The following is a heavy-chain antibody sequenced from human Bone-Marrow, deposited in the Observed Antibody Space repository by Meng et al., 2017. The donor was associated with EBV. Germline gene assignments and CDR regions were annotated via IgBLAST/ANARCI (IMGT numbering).Heavy chain of an antibody. D-gene: IGHD6-13*01. J-gene: IGHJ4*02. V-gene: IGHV7-4-1*02. CDR3: AKASRGGGSTWYGLDN. CDR1: GYTLPTCP. CDR2: INTNAGNP. Sequence: HLVQSAPVLNRLGASVTVECKASGYTLPTCPMTGVQQAPGQVIYGRGWINTNAGNPMYVQGFTGRFFFSLDTSVKTEYLQISNLKTEDTAVYYWAKASRGGGSTWYGLDNWGQGTLVTVSS.